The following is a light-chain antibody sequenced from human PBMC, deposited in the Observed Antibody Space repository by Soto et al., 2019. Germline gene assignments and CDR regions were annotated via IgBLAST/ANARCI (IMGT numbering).Light chain of an antibody. J-gene: IGLJ2*01. CDR3: AIGSDRLDGHVV. CDR2: FND. V-gene: IGLV1-44*01. Sequence: QSVLTQPPSASGTPGQRVTISCSGSTSNIGSHSVTWDQHLPGTAPKLLIYFNDQRPSGVPVRFSGSKSGTSASLVLSGLQADDECEYYCAIGSDRLDGHVVFGGGTKLNVL. CDR1: TSNIGSHS.